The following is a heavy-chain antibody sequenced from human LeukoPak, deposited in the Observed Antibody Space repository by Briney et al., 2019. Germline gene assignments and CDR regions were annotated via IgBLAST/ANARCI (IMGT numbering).Heavy chain of an antibody. CDR2: ISSSSSYI. D-gene: IGHD1-26*01. CDR1: GFTFSSYS. V-gene: IGHV3-21*04. Sequence: PGGSLRLSCAASGFTFSSYSMNWVRQTPGKGLEWVSSISSSSSYIYYADSMKGRFTISRDNAKNSLYLQMNSLRAEDTAVYYCAKDLKVGSIYPGTFDIWGQGTMVTVSS. CDR3: AKDLKVGSIYPGTFDI. J-gene: IGHJ3*02.